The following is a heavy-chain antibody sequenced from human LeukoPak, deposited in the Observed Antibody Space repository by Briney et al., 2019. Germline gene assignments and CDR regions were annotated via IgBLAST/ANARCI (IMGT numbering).Heavy chain of an antibody. D-gene: IGHD3-22*01. CDR1: GFTFSSYA. J-gene: IGHJ4*02. CDR3: AKHLASVYYYDSTFDY. V-gene: IGHV3-23*01. Sequence: GGSLRLSCAASGFTFSSYAMSWVRQAPGKGLEWVSAISSSGGSAYYADSVKGRFTISRDNSKNTLYLQTNSLRAEDTAVYYCAKHLASVYYYDSTFDYWGQGTLVTVSS. CDR2: ISSSGGSA.